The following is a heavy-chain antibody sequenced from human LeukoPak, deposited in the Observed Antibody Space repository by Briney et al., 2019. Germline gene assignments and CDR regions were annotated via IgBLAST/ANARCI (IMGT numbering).Heavy chain of an antibody. J-gene: IGHJ5*02. CDR1: GFTFSRNS. CDR2: ISTSSSYI. CDR3: ARGKEVVSADGNWFDP. Sequence: GGSLRLSCVASGFTFSRNSMNWVRQAPGKGLEWVSSISTSSSYIYYTDSVKGRFTISRDNAKNSLYLQMNNLRAEDSAVYYCARGKEVVSADGNWFDPWGQGTLVTVSS. D-gene: IGHD2-2*01. V-gene: IGHV3-21*01.